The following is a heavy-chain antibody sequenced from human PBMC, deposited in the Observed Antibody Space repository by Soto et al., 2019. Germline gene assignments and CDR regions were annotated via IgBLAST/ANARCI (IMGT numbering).Heavy chain of an antibody. D-gene: IGHD7-27*01. V-gene: IGHV3-74*01. CDR3: ASSLLTPFDY. CDR1: GFSFSSYW. Sequence: GGSLRLSCAASGFSFSSYWMHWFRQAPGKGLVWVSRINSDGSSTFYADSVKGRFTISRDNAKNTLYLQMNSLRADDAAVYYCASSLLTPFDYWGQGTLVTVSS. J-gene: IGHJ4*02. CDR2: INSDGSST.